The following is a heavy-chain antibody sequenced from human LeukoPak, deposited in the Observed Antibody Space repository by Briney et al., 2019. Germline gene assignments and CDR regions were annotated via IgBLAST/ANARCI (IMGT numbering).Heavy chain of an antibody. CDR1: GFTFSSYT. CDR2: IRSSSSTI. V-gene: IGHV3-48*02. Sequence: GGSLRLSCAASGFTFSSYTMTWVRQAPGKQREWVLYIRSSSSTIYYVDSVKGRFTVSRDNAKNSMYLQMNSLRDEDTAVYYCTRLAPDWYFDLWGRGTLVTVSS. CDR3: TRLAPDWYFDL. J-gene: IGHJ2*01.